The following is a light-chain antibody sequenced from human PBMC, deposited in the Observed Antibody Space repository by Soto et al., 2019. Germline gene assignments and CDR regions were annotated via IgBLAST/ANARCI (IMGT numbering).Light chain of an antibody. V-gene: IGLV2-8*01. Sequence: QSALTQPPSASGSPGQSVTISCTGSSSDVGRYNHVSWYQQHPGKAPKLTIFDVDKRPSGVPDRFSGSKSVNTASLTVSGLQAEDEADYYCSAYAGSIFVFGTGTKVTVL. J-gene: IGLJ1*01. CDR1: SSDVGRYNH. CDR2: DVD. CDR3: SAYAGSIFV.